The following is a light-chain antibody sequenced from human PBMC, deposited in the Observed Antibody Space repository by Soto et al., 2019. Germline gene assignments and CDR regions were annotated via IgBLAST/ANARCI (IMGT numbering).Light chain of an antibody. CDR3: QQYGNSPRT. V-gene: IGKV3-20*01. CDR2: AAS. CDR1: QSVADNY. J-gene: IGKJ1*01. Sequence: EIVLTQSPGTLSLSPGDRATLSCKASQSVADNYLAWYQQRPGQAPRLLIYAASRRAIGIPDTFSGSGSGTDFTLTITRLEPEDFALYYCQQYGNSPRTFGQGTKVDIK.